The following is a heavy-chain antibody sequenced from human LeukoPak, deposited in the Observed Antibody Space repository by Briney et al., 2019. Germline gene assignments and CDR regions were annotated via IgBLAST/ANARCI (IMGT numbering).Heavy chain of an antibody. CDR2: IYTSGST. CDR1: GASISSASYY. V-gene: IGHV4-61*02. CDR3: ARDTYHYDISGYYRLDX. Sequence: SQTLSLTCTVSGASISSASYYWSWIRQPAGKGLEWTGRIYTSGSTNYNPSLNSRVTISVDTSKNQVSLKLTSVTAADTAVYYCARDTYHYDISGYYRLDXWGQGTLVTVSS. J-gene: IGHJ4*02. D-gene: IGHD3-22*01.